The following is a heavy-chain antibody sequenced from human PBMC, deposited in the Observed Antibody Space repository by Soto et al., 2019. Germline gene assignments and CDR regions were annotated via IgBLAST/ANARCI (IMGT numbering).Heavy chain of an antibody. Sequence: SETLSLTCTVSGGSISSGDYYWSWIRQPPGKGLEWIGYIYYSGSTYYNPSLKSRVTISVDKSKNQFSLKLSSVTAADTAVYYCARVMGLALNMVVRGVIDVWGQGTTVTVSS. CDR1: GGSISSGDYY. J-gene: IGHJ6*02. CDR3: ARVMGLALNMVVRGVIDV. D-gene: IGHD3-10*01. CDR2: IYYSGST. V-gene: IGHV4-30-4*01.